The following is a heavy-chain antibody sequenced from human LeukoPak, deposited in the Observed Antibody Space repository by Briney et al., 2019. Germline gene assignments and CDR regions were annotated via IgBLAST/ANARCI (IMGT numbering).Heavy chain of an antibody. CDR3: ARGRVNADCSSTSCYGGRDYYYYYYMDV. Sequence: GRSLRLSCAAPAFTFSSYGMHWVRQAPGKGLEWVAFIRYDGSNKYYADSVKGRFTISRDNSKNTLYLQMNCVRATDTAVYYCARGRVNADCSSTSCYGGRDYYYYYYMDVWGKGTTVTVSS. V-gene: IGHV3-30*02. CDR2: IRYDGSNK. J-gene: IGHJ6*03. D-gene: IGHD2-2*01. CDR1: AFTFSSYG.